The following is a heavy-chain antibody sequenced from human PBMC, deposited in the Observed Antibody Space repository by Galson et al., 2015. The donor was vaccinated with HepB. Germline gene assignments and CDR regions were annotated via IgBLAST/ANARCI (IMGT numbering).Heavy chain of an antibody. CDR1: GGSISSYY. J-gene: IGHJ6*03. Sequence: ETLSLTCTVSGGSISSYYWSWIRQPPGKGLEWIGYIYYSGSTNYNPSLKSRVTISVDTSKNQFSLKLSSVTAADTAVYYCARDRFRPSRYCSSTSCYNPSYYYYYMDVWGKGTTVTVSS. CDR2: IYYSGST. D-gene: IGHD2-2*02. V-gene: IGHV4-59*01. CDR3: ARDRFRPSRYCSSTSCYNPSYYYYYMDV.